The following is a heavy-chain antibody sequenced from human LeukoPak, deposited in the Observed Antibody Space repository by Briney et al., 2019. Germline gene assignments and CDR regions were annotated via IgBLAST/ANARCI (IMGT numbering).Heavy chain of an antibody. J-gene: IGHJ4*02. CDR2: ISGSGGST. Sequence: GGSLRLSCAASGFTFSSYAMSWVRQAPGKGLEWVSAISGSGGSTYYADSVKGRFTISRDNAKNSLYLQMNSLRAEDTAVYYCAGNNYYDSSGADYWGQGTLVTVSS. D-gene: IGHD3-22*01. V-gene: IGHV3-23*01. CDR3: AGNNYYDSSGADY. CDR1: GFTFSSYA.